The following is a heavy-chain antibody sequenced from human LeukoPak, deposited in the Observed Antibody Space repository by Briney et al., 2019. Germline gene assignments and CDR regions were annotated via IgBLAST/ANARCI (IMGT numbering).Heavy chain of an antibody. D-gene: IGHD5-24*01. CDR2: IMSDGRST. Sequence: GGSLRLSCAASGFTFSSYAMSWVRQAPGKGLVWVSRIMSDGRSTYADSVKGRFTISRDTAKNTLYLQMNGLRAEDTAVYYCARDSQFIGPLYWGQGTLVTVSS. CDR3: ARDSQFIGPLY. J-gene: IGHJ4*02. V-gene: IGHV3-74*01. CDR1: GFTFSSYA.